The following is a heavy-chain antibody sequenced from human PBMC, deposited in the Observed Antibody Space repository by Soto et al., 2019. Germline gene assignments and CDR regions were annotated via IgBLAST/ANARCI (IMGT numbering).Heavy chain of an antibody. D-gene: IGHD3-22*01. CDR1: GFTFSDYY. V-gene: IGHV3-11*01. Sequence: QVQLVESGGGLVKPGGSLRLSCAASGFTFSDYYMSWIRQAPGKGLEWVSYISSSGSTIYYADSVKGRFTISRDNAKNSLSIKINSRRAEDTAVYYCARLDGNSYDSSGYYYYYYGMDVWGQGTTVTVSS. CDR2: ISSSGSTI. J-gene: IGHJ6*02. CDR3: ARLDGNSYDSSGYYYYYYGMDV.